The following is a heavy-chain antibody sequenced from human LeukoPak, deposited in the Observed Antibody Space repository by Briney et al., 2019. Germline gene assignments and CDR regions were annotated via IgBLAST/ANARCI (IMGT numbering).Heavy chain of an antibody. CDR3: ARVRWLVRGVLFDY. J-gene: IGHJ4*02. D-gene: IGHD3-10*01. CDR2: INHSGST. Sequence: SETLSLTCTVSGGSISSGGYYWSWIRQPPGKGLESIGEINHSGSTNYNPSLKSRVTISVDTSKNQFSLKLSSVTAADTAVYYCARVRWLVRGVLFDYWGQGTLVTVSS. V-gene: IGHV4-39*07. CDR1: GGSISSGGYY.